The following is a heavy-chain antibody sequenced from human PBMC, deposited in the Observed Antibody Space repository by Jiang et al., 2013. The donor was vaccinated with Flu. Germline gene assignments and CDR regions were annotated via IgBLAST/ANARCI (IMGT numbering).Heavy chain of an antibody. J-gene: IGHJ4*02. V-gene: IGHV3-33*01. Sequence: LESGGGVVQPGRSLRLSCAASGFTFSSYGMHWVRQAPGKGLEWVAVIWYDGSNKYYADSVKGRFTISRDNSKNTLYLQMNSLRAEDTAVYYCARAGYSSGWYMYFDYWGQGTLVTVSS. CDR3: ARAGYSSGWYMYFDY. CDR1: GFTFSSYG. CDR2: IWYDGSNK. D-gene: IGHD6-19*01.